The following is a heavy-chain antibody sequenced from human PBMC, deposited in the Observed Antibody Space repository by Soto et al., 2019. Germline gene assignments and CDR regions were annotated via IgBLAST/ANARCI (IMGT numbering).Heavy chain of an antibody. CDR3: ARVEWASFSFDY. D-gene: IGHD2-8*01. CDR1: GFSFDTYA. Sequence: EVHLLESGGGLVQPGGSLRLSCAASGFSFDTYAMSWVRQAPAKGLEWVSPVSGTADNTYYTHSVKGRFTISRDKSQNTLFLQMSGLRVEDTAFYFCARVEWASFSFDYWGQGNLVTVSS. J-gene: IGHJ4*02. CDR2: VSGTADNT. V-gene: IGHV3-23*01.